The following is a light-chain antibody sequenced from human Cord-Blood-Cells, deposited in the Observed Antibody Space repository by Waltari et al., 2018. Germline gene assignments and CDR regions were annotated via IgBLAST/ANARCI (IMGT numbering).Light chain of an antibody. CDR1: SPTIGSNY. CDR2: RNN. Sequence: QSVLTQPPSASGTPGQRVTIYCSGSSPTIGSNYVYWYQQLPGTAPKLLIYRNNQRPSGVPDRFSGSKSGTSASLAISGLRSEDEADYYCAAWDDSLSGYVFGTGTKVTVL. CDR3: AAWDDSLSGYV. J-gene: IGLJ1*01. V-gene: IGLV1-47*01.